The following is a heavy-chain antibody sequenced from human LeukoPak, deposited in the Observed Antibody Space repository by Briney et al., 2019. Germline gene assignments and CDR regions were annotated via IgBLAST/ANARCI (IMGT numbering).Heavy chain of an antibody. V-gene: IGHV3-48*01. CDR2: TSSSSSTI. CDR1: GFTFSSYS. J-gene: IGHJ4*02. CDR3: ARDESKGAVAVFDY. Sequence: GGSLRLSCAASGFTFSSYSMNWVRQAPGKGLEWVSYTSSSSSTIHYADSVKGRFTISRDNAKNSLYLQMNSLRAEDTAVYYCARDESKGAVAVFDYWGQGTLVTVSS. D-gene: IGHD6-19*01.